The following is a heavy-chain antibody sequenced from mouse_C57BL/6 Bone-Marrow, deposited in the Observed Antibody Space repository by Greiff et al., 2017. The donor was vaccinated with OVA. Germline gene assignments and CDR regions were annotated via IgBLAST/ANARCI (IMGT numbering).Heavy chain of an antibody. J-gene: IGHJ2*01. CDR2: IHRDGGRT. CDR1: EYEFPSHY. Sequence: EVQVVESGGGLVQPGESLKLSCESSEYEFPSHYMSWVRQTPAKRLELVAAIHRDGGRTYYPDTMERRFIISRDNTKKTLYLQMSSLRSEDTALYYGARPKARAMDFDYWGQGNTLTVSS. V-gene: IGHV5-2*01. CDR3: ARPKARAMDFDY. D-gene: IGHD3-1*01.